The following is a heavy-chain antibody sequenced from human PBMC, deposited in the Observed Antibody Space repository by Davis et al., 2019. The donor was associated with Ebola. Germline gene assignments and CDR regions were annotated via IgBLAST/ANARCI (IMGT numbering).Heavy chain of an antibody. CDR2: INHSGST. CDR3: ARHHYDILTGYITLYYYYGMDV. V-gene: IGHV4-34*01. CDR1: GGSFSGYY. Sequence: SETLSLTCAVYGGSFSGYYWSWIRQPPGKGLEWIGEINHSGSTNYNPSLKSRVTISVDTSKNQFSLKLSSVTAADTAVYYCARHHYDILTGYITLYYYYGMDVWGKGTTVTVSS. J-gene: IGHJ6*04. D-gene: IGHD3-9*01.